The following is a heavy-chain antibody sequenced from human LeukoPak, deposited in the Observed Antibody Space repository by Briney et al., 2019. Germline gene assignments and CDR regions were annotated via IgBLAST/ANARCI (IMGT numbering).Heavy chain of an antibody. Sequence: SQTLSLTCAISGDSVSSNSAGWNWIRQSPSSGLEWLGRTYYRSKWYNDYAVSVRSRITINPDTSKNQFSLQLNSVTPEDTAVYYCARMKYYYGSGNYYPYYFDYWGQGTLVTVSS. CDR1: GDSVSSNSAG. V-gene: IGHV6-1*01. D-gene: IGHD3-10*01. J-gene: IGHJ4*02. CDR3: ARMKYYYGSGNYYPYYFDY. CDR2: TYYRSKWYN.